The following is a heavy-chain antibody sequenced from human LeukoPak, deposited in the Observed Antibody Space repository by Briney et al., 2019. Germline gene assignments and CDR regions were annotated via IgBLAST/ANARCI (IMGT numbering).Heavy chain of an antibody. CDR2: ISSSSSYI. Sequence: GGSLRLSCAASGFTFSSYSMNWVRQAPGKGLEWVSSISSSSSYIYYADSVKGRFTISRDNAKNSLYLQMNSLRAEDTAVYYCARDDGVYDSSGYPDYWGQGTLVTVSS. J-gene: IGHJ4*02. CDR1: GFTFSSYS. CDR3: ARDDGVYDSSGYPDY. V-gene: IGHV3-21*01. D-gene: IGHD3-22*01.